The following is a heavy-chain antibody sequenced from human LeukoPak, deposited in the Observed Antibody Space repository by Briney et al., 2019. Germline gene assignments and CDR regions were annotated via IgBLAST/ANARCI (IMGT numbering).Heavy chain of an antibody. CDR2: INPSGGST. J-gene: IGHJ6*02. V-gene: IGHV1-46*01. D-gene: IGHD6-19*01. Sequence: GAAVKVSCKASGYTFTSYYVHWVRQAPGQGLEWMGIINPSGGSTSYAQKFQGRVTMTRDTSTSTVYMELSSLRSEDTAVYYCARVGYSSGWYSNYYGMDVWGQGTTVTVSS. CDR3: ARVGYSSGWYSNYYGMDV. CDR1: GYTFTSYY.